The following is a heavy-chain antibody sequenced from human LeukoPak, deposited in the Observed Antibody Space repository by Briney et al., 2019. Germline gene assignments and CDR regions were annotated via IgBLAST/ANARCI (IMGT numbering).Heavy chain of an antibody. CDR1: GFTFSDYY. J-gene: IGHJ6*03. V-gene: IGHV3-11*04. CDR2: ISSSGSTI. Sequence: GGSLRLSCAASGFTFSDYYMSWIRQAPGKGLEWVSYISSSGSTIYYADSVKGRFTISRDNAKNTLYLQMNSLRAEDTAVYYCARDFDRYYMDVWGEGTTVTVSS. CDR3: ARDFDRYYMDV.